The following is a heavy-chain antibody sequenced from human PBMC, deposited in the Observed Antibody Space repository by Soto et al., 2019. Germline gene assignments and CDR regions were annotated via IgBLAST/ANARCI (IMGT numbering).Heavy chain of an antibody. Sequence: QVQMVQSGAEVKKPGASLKVSCQASGYTFSYFGISWVRLAPGQGLEWMGWISGHNGETNYAQKFRGRVTMTTDTSTSTAYMELRSLRIDDTAIYYCVRDRSVTVFGVVIAPFDYWGQGTPVTVSS. J-gene: IGHJ4*02. D-gene: IGHD3-16*02. CDR2: ISGHNGET. V-gene: IGHV1-18*01. CDR3: VRDRSVTVFGVVIAPFDY. CDR1: GYTFSYFG.